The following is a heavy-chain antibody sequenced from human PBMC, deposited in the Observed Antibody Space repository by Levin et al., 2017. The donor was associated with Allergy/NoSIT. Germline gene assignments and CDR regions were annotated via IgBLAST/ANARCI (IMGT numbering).Heavy chain of an antibody. D-gene: IGHD2-2*02. Sequence: SGPTLVKPTQTLTLTCTFSGFSLSTSGVGVGWIRQSPGKALEWLALIYWDDDKRYSPSLKNRLTIMKDTSRNQVVLSMTSMDPVDTATYYCAHRRYANLYRDWGDFDHWGQGTLVTVSS. V-gene: IGHV2-5*02. J-gene: IGHJ4*02. CDR3: AHRRYANLYRDWGDFDH. CDR2: IYWDDDK. CDR1: GFSLSTSGVG.